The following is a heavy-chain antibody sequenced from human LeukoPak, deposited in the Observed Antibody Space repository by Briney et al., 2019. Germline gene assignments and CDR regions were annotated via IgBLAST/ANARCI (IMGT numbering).Heavy chain of an antibody. CDR3: ARELSGVGATDY. CDR2: IKPNSGGT. V-gene: IGHV1-2*02. Sequence: ASVKVSCKACGYTFTGYYMHWVRQAPGQGLEWMGWIKPNSGGTTYAQNFQGRVTMTRDTSINTVYVELSRLRSDNTAVYYCARELSGVGATDYWGQGTLVTVSS. J-gene: IGHJ4*02. D-gene: IGHD1-26*01. CDR1: GYTFTGYY.